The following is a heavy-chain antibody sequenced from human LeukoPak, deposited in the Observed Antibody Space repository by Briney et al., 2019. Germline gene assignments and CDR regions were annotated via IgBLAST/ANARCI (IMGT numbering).Heavy chain of an antibody. CDR2: ISGSGGST. CDR3: ANSYYGSTYYYYGIDV. J-gene: IGHJ6*02. V-gene: IGHV3-23*01. D-gene: IGHD3-10*01. Sequence: GGSLRLSRAASGFTFSSYAMSWVRQAPGKGLEWVSAISGSGGSTYYADSVKGRFTISRDNSKNTLYLQMNSLRAEDTAVYYCANSYYGSTYYYYGIDVWGQGTTVTVSS. CDR1: GFTFSSYA.